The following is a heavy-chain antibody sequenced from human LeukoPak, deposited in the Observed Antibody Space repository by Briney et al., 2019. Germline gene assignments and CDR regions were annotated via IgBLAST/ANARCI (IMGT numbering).Heavy chain of an antibody. J-gene: IGHJ4*02. CDR3: ARGPPNWGYDY. CDR2: MSPNSGDT. D-gene: IGHD7-27*01. Sequence: ASVKVSCKASGYTFTSYDFNWVRQATGQRPEWMGWMSPNSGDTGYAQKFQDRVTMTRNTSISTAYMELGSLRSDDTAVYYCARGPPNWGYDYWGPGTLVTVSS. CDR1: GYTFTSYD. V-gene: IGHV1-8*01.